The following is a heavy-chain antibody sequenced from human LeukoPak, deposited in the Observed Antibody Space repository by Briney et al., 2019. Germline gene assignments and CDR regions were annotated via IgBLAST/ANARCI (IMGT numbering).Heavy chain of an antibody. Sequence: PSQTLSLTCTVSGDSISSGNYYWTWIRRPAGKGLEWIGSIYYSGSPYYNPSLKSRVTISVDTSKKQFSLKLSSVTAADTAVYYCARHVGFITMVRGVINNNWFDPWGQGTLVTVSS. J-gene: IGHJ5*02. CDR3: ARHVGFITMVRGVINNNWFDP. V-gene: IGHV4-39*01. CDR2: IYYSGSP. D-gene: IGHD3-10*01. CDR1: GDSISSGNYY.